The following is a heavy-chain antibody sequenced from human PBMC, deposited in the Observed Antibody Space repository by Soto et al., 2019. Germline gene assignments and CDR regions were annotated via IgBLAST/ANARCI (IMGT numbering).Heavy chain of an antibody. V-gene: IGHV3-23*01. CDR2: ISGSGGST. J-gene: IGHJ4*02. Sequence: GGSLRLSCAASGFTFSSYAMSWVRQAPGKGLEWVSAISGSGGSTYYADSVKGRFTISRDNSKNTLYLQMNSLRAEDTAVYYCAKPNVLRYFDWYNPFDYWGQGTLVTVSS. CDR3: AKPNVLRYFDWYNPFDY. CDR1: GFTFSSYA. D-gene: IGHD3-9*01.